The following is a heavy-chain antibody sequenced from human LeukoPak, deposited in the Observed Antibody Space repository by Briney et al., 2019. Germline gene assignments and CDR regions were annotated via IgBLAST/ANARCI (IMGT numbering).Heavy chain of an antibody. CDR2: ISYDGSNK. CDR1: GFTFSSYG. D-gene: IGHD5-18*01. Sequence: GRSLRLSCAASGFTFSSYGMHWVRQAPAKGLEWVAVISYDGSNKYYADSVKGRFTISRDNSKNTLYLQMNSLRAEDTAVYYCAKDRGYSYGLVWGQGTLVTVSS. V-gene: IGHV3-30*18. CDR3: AKDRGYSYGLV. J-gene: IGHJ4*02.